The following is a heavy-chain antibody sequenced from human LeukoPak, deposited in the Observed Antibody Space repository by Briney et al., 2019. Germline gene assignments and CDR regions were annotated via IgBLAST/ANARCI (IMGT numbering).Heavy chain of an antibody. CDR2: ISYDGSNK. J-gene: IGHJ4*02. CDR1: GFTFDDYG. V-gene: IGHV3-30*18. CDR3: AKDLEWELMGPFFDY. D-gene: IGHD1-26*01. Sequence: GGSLRLSCAASGFTFDDYGMHWVRQAPGKGLEWVAVISYDGSNKYYADSVKGRFTISRDNSKNTLYLQMNSLRAEDMAVYYCAKDLEWELMGPFFDYWGQGTLVTVSS.